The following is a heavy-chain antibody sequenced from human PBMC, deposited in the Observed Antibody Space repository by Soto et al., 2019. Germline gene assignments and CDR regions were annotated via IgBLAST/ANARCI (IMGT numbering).Heavy chain of an antibody. J-gene: IGHJ6*02. D-gene: IGHD1-1*01. CDR3: SKDQLARFYYVMDV. CDR2: ISGSGGST. CDR1: GFTFSSYA. Sequence: PGGSLRLSCAASGFTFSSYAMSWVRQAPGKGLEWVSAISGSGGSTYYADTVKGRFTISRDNSKNTLYLQMNSLRAEDTAVYYCSKDQLARFYYVMDVWGQGTTVPVSS. V-gene: IGHV3-23*01.